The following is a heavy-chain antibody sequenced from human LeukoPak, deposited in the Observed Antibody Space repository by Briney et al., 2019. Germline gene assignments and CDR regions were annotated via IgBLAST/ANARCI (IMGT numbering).Heavy chain of an antibody. D-gene: IGHD2-15*01. CDR1: GGTFSSYA. V-gene: IGHV1-69*13. Sequence: ASVKVSCKASGGTFSSYAISWVRQAPGQGLEWMGGIIPIFGTANYAQKFQGRVTITADESTSTAYMELSSLRSEDTAVYYCARDQGPTTPVYCGMDVWGQGTTVTVSS. J-gene: IGHJ6*02. CDR3: ARDQGPTTPVYCGMDV. CDR2: IIPIFGTA.